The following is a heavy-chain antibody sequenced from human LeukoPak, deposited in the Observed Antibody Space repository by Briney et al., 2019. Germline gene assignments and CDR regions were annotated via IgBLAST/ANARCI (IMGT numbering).Heavy chain of an antibody. V-gene: IGHV4-39*01. CDR1: GGSISSSSYY. CDR3: ARFDYGDCYFDY. D-gene: IGHD4-17*01. CDR2: IYYSGST. Sequence: SETLSLTCTVSGGSISSSSYYWGWIRQPPGKGLEWIGSIYYSGSTYYNPSLKSRVTISVDTSKNQFSLKVSSVTAADTAVYYCARFDYGDCYFDYWDQGTLVTVSS. J-gene: IGHJ4*02.